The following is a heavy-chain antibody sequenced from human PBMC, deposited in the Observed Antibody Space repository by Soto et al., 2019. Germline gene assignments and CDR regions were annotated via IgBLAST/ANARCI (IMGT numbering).Heavy chain of an antibody. V-gene: IGHV4-39*02. Sequence: SQTLSLTCGVFGGPVGYTSFYWGWLRQSPGKGLEWIGSVHHSVTTYYNPSLKGRVTISMDTSKNQFSLRLTSVTAADTAVYYCARDTSSTSLRAEYFQFWGQGTQVTVSS. D-gene: IGHD6-13*01. CDR2: VHHSVTT. CDR3: ARDTSSTSLRAEYFQF. CDR1: GGPVGYTSFY. J-gene: IGHJ1*01.